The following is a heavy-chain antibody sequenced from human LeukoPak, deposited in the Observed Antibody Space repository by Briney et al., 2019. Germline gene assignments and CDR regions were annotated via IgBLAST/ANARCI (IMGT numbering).Heavy chain of an antibody. CDR1: GGSFSGYY. CDR2: INHSGST. CDR3: ARGRSYYDFWSGYSNWFDP. D-gene: IGHD3-3*01. V-gene: IGHV4-34*01. J-gene: IGHJ5*02. Sequence: PSETLSLTCAAYGGSFSGYYWSWIRQPPGKGLEWIGEINHSGSTNYNPSLKSRVTISVDTSKNQFSLKLSSVTAADTAVYYCARGRSYYDFWSGYSNWFDPWGQGTLVTVSS.